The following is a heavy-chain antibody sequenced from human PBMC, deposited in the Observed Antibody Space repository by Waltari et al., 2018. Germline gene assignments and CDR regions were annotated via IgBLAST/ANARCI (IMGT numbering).Heavy chain of an antibody. D-gene: IGHD3-22*01. CDR1: GGSISSGGYY. Sequence: QVQLQESGPGLVKPSQTLSLTCTVSGGSISSGGYYWSWIRPPPGKGLEWIGYIYYSGSTYYNPSLKSLVTISVDTSKNQFSLKLSSVTAADTAVYYCARGTYYYDSSGYYYYYGMDVWGQGTTVTVSS. J-gene: IGHJ6*02. CDR3: ARGTYYYDSSGYYYYYGMDV. CDR2: IYYSGST. V-gene: IGHV4-31*01.